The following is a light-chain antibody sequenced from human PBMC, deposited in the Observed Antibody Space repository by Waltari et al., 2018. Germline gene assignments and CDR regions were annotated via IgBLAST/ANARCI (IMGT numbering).Light chain of an antibody. CDR3: QQYNNWPRWT. CDR2: GAS. V-gene: IGKV3-15*01. J-gene: IGKJ1*01. CDR1: QSVSSN. Sequence: IVMTQSPATLSVSPGERATLSCRASQSVSSNLAWYQQKPGQAPRLLIYGASTRATGIPARFSGSGSGTEFTLTISSMQSEDFAVYYCQQYNNWPRWTFGQGTKVEIK.